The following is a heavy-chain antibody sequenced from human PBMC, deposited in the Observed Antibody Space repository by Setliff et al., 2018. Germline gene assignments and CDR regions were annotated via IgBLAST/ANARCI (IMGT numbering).Heavy chain of an antibody. CDR3: VAGSDYYYYYGMDV. J-gene: IGHJ6*02. Sequence: GGSLRLSCAASGFTFSSYAMHWVRQAPGKGLEWVAVISYDGSNKYYADSVKGRFTISRDNAKNSLYLQMNSLRAEDTAVYYCVAGSDYYYYYGMDVWGQGTTVTVSS. CDR2: ISYDGSNK. V-gene: IGHV3-30-3*01. CDR1: GFTFSSYA.